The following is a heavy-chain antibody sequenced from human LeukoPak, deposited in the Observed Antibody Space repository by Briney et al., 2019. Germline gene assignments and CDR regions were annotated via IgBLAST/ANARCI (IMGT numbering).Heavy chain of an antibody. J-gene: IGHJ4*02. Sequence: SETLSLTCAVSGYSISSGYYWGWIRQSPGKGLQWIGTIYHSGSTYYNPSLKRRLTISIDTSKHQFSLKLSSVTAADTAVYYCARLTISGGRFFDCWGQGTLVTVSS. CDR2: IYHSGST. V-gene: IGHV4-38-2*01. D-gene: IGHD2-15*01. CDR1: GYSISSGYY. CDR3: ARLTISGGRFFDC.